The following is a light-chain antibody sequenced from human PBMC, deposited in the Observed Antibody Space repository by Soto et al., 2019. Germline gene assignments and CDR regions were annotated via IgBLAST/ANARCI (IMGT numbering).Light chain of an antibody. J-gene: IGLJ1*01. CDR2: EVN. V-gene: IGLV2-8*01. CDR1: SNDVGGYNY. CDR3: SSFAVSNSFV. Sequence: QSALTQPPSASGSPGQAVTISCTGTSNDVGGYNYISWYQQHPGKAPKLMIYEVNKRPSGVPDRFSGSKSGNTASLTVSGLQAEDEADYYCSSFAVSNSFVFGTGTKVTVL.